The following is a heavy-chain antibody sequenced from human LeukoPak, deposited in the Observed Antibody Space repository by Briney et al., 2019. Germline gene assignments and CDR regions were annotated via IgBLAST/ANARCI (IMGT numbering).Heavy chain of an antibody. CDR1: GFTFSNAW. CDR2: IKSKTDGGTT. V-gene: IGHV3-15*01. J-gene: IGHJ4*02. CDR3: ARELAVAGTANRKDY. D-gene: IGHD6-19*01. Sequence: KSGGSLRLSCAASGFTFSNAWMSWVRQAPGKGLEWVGRIKSKTDGGTTDYAAPVKGRFTISRDDSKNTLYLQMNSLRAEDTAVYYCARELAVAGTANRKDYWGQGTLVTVSS.